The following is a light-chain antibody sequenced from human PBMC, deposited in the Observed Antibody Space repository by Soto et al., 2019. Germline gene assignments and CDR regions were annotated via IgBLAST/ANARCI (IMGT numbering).Light chain of an antibody. J-gene: IGLJ1*01. Sequence: QSVLTQPPSASGSPGQSVTISCTGTSSDVGAYDYVSWYQQHPGKAPKLIISEVSERPPGVPDRFSGSKSGNTASLTVSGLQTEDEADYYCCSYAGSNNFVFGTGTKVTVL. V-gene: IGLV2-8*01. CDR1: SSDVGAYDY. CDR3: CSYAGSNNFV. CDR2: EVS.